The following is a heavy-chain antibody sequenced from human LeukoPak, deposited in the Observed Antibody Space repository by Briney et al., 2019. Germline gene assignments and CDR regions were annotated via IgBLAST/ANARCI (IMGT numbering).Heavy chain of an antibody. V-gene: IGHV3-30*04. CDR3: AKQYYDFWSGRENDY. J-gene: IGHJ4*02. CDR1: GFTFSSYA. D-gene: IGHD3-3*01. Sequence: GGSLRLSCAASGFTFSSYAMHWVRQAPGKGLEWVAVISYDGSNKYYADSVKGRFTISRDNSKNTLYLQMNSLRAEDTAVYYCAKQYYDFWSGRENDYWGQGTLVTVSS. CDR2: ISYDGSNK.